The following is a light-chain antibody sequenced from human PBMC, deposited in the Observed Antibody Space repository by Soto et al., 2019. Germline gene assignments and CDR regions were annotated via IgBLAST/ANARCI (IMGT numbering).Light chain of an antibody. CDR1: QSVRSD. CDR3: QQYNNWYPWT. CDR2: GAS. Sequence: IEMTQSPASLSVSPGERVTLSCRASQSVRSDLAWYQQKPGQAPRLLIYGASTRATGIPARFSGSGSGTEFFPLIISMQYEDYFAYYCQQYNNWYPWTFGPGTKVDIK. J-gene: IGKJ1*01. V-gene: IGKV3-15*01.